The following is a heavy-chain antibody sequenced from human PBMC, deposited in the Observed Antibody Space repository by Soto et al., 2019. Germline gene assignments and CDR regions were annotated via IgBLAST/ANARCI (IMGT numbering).Heavy chain of an antibody. J-gene: IGHJ4*02. V-gene: IGHV1-18*01. Sequence: QVQLVQSGAEVKKPGASVKVSCKASGYTFSNYAISWVRQAPGQGLEWMGWISTDDGYTNYARDRVTMTKDSSTNTAYMELRSLRSHDTAIYYCARDRLHSGYDGDYWGQGTLVTVSS. CDR2: ISTDDGYT. D-gene: IGHD5-12*01. CDR1: GYTFSNYA. CDR3: ARDRLHSGYDGDY.